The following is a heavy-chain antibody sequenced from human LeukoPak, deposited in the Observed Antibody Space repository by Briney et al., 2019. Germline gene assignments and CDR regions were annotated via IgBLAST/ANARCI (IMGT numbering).Heavy chain of an antibody. CDR3: ASSRGSSGYYNWFDP. D-gene: IGHD3-22*01. CDR1: GYSISSGYY. CDR2: IYHSGST. V-gene: IGHV4-38-2*01. J-gene: IGHJ5*02. Sequence: SETLSLTCAVSGYSISSGYYWGWIRQPPGKGLEWIGSIYHSGSTYYNPSLKSRVTISVDTSKNKFSLKLSSVTAADTAVYYCASSRGSSGYYNWFDPWGQGTLVTVSS.